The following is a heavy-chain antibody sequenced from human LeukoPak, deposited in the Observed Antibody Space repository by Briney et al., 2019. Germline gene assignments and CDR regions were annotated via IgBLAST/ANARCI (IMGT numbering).Heavy chain of an antibody. D-gene: IGHD2-15*01. CDR1: GGSISSSSYY. J-gene: IGHJ4*02. Sequence: PSETLSLTCTVSGGSISSSSYYWGWIRQPPGKGLEWIGSIYYSGSTYYNPSLKSRVTISVDTSKNQFSLKLSSVTAADTAVYYCARARGYCSGGSCYPFDYWGQGTLVTVSS. CDR2: IYYSGST. CDR3: ARARGYCSGGSCYPFDY. V-gene: IGHV4-39*07.